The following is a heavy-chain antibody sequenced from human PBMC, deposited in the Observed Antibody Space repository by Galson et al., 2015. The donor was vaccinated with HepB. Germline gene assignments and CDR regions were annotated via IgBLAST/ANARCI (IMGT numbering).Heavy chain of an antibody. J-gene: IGHJ1*01. Sequence: SLRLSCAASGFTFSSYNMNWVRQAPGKGLEWVSSISSSSSYMYYADSVRGRFTISRDNAKKSLYLQMNSLKAEDTAVYYCARDRPPGIAAAGSFQHWGQGTLVTVSS. CDR1: GFTFSSYN. CDR3: ARDRPPGIAAAGSFQH. V-gene: IGHV3-21*01. D-gene: IGHD6-13*01. CDR2: ISSSSSYM.